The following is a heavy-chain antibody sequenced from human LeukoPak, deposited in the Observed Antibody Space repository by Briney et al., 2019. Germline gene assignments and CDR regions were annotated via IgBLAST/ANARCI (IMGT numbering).Heavy chain of an antibody. J-gene: IGHJ4*02. Sequence: PGGSLRLSCAASGFTVSSNYMSWVRQAPGKGLEWVSTISGSGGGTYYADSVKGRFTISRDDSKNTLYLQMNSLRAEDTAVYYRVKDLGRYRNNCFDYWGQGTLVTVSS. CDR2: ISGSGGGT. V-gene: IGHV3-23*01. CDR3: VKDLGRYRNNCFDY. CDR1: GFTVSSNY. D-gene: IGHD1-26*01.